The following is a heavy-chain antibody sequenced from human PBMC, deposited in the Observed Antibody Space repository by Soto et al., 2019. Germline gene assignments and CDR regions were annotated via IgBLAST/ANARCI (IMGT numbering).Heavy chain of an antibody. Sequence: EVQLVESGGGLVQPGGSLRLSCAASGFTFSSYSMHWVRQAPGKGLEWVSYISSSSSTIYYADSVKGRFTISRDNAKNSLYLQINSLRAEDTAVYYCARGDIVVVVAATRGEAFDIWGQGTMVTVSS. CDR1: GFTFSSYS. CDR2: ISSSSSTI. V-gene: IGHV3-48*01. D-gene: IGHD2-15*01. CDR3: ARGDIVVVVAATRGEAFDI. J-gene: IGHJ3*02.